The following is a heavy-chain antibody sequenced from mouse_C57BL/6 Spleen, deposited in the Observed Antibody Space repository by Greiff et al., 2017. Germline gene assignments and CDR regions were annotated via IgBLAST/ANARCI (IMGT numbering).Heavy chain of an antibody. CDR1: GFSLTSYA. CDR3: ASSYGSSYGYFDY. Sequence: VQLQQSGPGLVAPSQSLSITCTVSGFSLTSYAISWVRQPPGKGLEWLGVIWTGGGTNYNSALKSRLSISKDNSKSQVFLKMNSLQTDDTARYYCASSYGSSYGYFDYWGQGTTLTVSS. D-gene: IGHD1-1*01. V-gene: IGHV2-9-1*01. J-gene: IGHJ2*01. CDR2: IWTGGGT.